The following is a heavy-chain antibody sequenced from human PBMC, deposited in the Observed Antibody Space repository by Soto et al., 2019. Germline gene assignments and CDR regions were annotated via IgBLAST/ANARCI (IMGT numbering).Heavy chain of an antibody. V-gene: IGHV4-30-2*01. CDR2: IYHSGST. CDR3: SRAKPPGIDY. J-gene: IGHJ4*03. Sequence: SETLSLTCAVSGGSISSGGYSWSWIRQPPGKGLEWIGYIYHSGSTYYNPSLKSRVTISVDRSKNQFSLKLSSVTAADTAVYYCSRAKPPGIDYWGQGTMVTVSS. CDR1: GGSISSGGYS.